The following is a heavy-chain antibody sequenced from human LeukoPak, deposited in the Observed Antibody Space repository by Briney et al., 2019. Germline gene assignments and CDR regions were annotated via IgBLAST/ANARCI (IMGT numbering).Heavy chain of an antibody. V-gene: IGHV4-39*01. CDR2: IYYSGST. CDR1: GGSISSDSYY. CDR3: ASLAVAGLSEGY. D-gene: IGHD6-19*01. Sequence: SETLSLTCTVSGGSISSDSYYWAWIRQPPGKGLEWIASIYYSGSTYYNPSLKSRVTISVDTSRNQFSLKLSSVTAADRAVYYCASLAVAGLSEGYWGQGTLVIVSS. J-gene: IGHJ4*02.